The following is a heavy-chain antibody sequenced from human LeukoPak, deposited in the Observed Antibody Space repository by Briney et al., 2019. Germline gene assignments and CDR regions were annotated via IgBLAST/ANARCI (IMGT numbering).Heavy chain of an antibody. Sequence: PSETLSLTCSVSGDSIGSSRMYWGWIRQPPGKGLEWIGSVYHTEGTSSNPSLTSRVTISLDMSKNQFSLNLRSVTAADTAVYYCAGHVYDILTGYPRAFDPWGQGTLVTVSS. CDR2: VYHTEGT. CDR1: GDSIGSSRMY. V-gene: IGHV4-39*01. D-gene: IGHD3-9*01. J-gene: IGHJ5*02. CDR3: AGHVYDILTGYPRAFDP.